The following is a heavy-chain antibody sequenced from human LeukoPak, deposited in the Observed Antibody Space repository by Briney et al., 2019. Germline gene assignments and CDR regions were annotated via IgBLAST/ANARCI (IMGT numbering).Heavy chain of an antibody. J-gene: IGHJ4*02. CDR2: IYHSGST. Sequence: SETLSLTCTVSGGSISSSSYYWGWIRQPPGKGLEWIGYIYHSGSTYYNPSLKSRVTISVDRSKNQFSLKLSSVTAADTAVYYCARASIAARGPFDYWGQGTLVTVSS. CDR1: GGSISSSSYY. V-gene: IGHV4-39*07. CDR3: ARASIAARGPFDY. D-gene: IGHD6-6*01.